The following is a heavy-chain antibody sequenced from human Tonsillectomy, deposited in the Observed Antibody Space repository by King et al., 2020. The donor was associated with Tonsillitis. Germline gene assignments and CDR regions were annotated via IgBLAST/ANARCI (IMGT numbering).Heavy chain of an antibody. CDR1: GYTFTSYG. J-gene: IGHJ4*02. D-gene: IGHD2-2*01. CDR3: ARDVIVAVPAAPYFDY. Sequence: QVQLVKSGAEVKKPGASVKVSCKASGYTFTSYGISWVRQAPGQGLEWMGWISAYNGNTNYAQKLQGRVTMTTDTSTSTAYMELRSLRSDDTAVFYCARDVIVAVPAAPYFDYWGQGTLVTVSS. V-gene: IGHV1-18*01. CDR2: ISAYNGNT.